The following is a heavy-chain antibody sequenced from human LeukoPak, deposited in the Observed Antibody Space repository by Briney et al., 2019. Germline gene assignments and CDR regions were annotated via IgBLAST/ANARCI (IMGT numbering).Heavy chain of an antibody. V-gene: IGHV3-48*01. CDR1: GFSFSSYN. Sequence: GGSLRLSCGASGFSFSSYNMNWVRQAPGKGLEWVSSISCGSTTIYYADSVKGRFTISRDNAKNSLYLQMNSLRAEDTAVYYCARDGVEYGSGGFYFDYWGQGTLVTVSS. CDR3: ARDGVEYGSGGFYFDY. D-gene: IGHD3-10*01. J-gene: IGHJ4*02. CDR2: ISCGSTTI.